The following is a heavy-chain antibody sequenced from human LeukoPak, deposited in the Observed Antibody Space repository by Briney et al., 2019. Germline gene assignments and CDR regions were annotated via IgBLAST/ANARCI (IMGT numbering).Heavy chain of an antibody. V-gene: IGHV3-30*04. CDR1: GFPFSGYP. CDR3: VRGVYNNGNMNDY. D-gene: IGHD5/OR15-5a*01. J-gene: IGHJ4*02. Sequence: GGSLRLPCVASGFPFSGYPMHWVRQIPGKGLDWVAIISDDGGRKFYADSVEGRFTISRDNTKNTLFLQMNSLRAEDTALYYCVRGVYNNGNMNDYWGQGTLVTVSS. CDR2: ISDDGGRK.